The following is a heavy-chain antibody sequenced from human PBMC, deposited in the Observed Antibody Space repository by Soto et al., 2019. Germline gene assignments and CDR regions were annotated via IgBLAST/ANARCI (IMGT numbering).Heavy chain of an antibody. CDR2: ISSSSSYI. CDR3: ARCDSSGYYPAY. Sequence: PVGSLRLSCASSVFTFSSYSMNCVRQAPGKWLEWVSSISSSSSYIYYADSVKGRFTISRDNAKNSLYLQMNSLRAEDTAVYYCARCDSSGYYPAYWGQGTLVNVS. CDR1: VFTFSSYS. J-gene: IGHJ4*02. D-gene: IGHD3-22*01. V-gene: IGHV3-21*01.